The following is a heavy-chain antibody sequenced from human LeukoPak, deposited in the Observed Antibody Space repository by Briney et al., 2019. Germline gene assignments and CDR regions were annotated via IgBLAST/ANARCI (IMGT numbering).Heavy chain of an antibody. Sequence: PSETLSLTCSVFSDSFSASGYYWGWIRQPPGRGLEWIASVYNRGDSYYNLSLESRVTISVDTSKSQFSLKLRSVTAADTAVYYCARHLGSSIEYWGQGTLVTVSS. CDR1: SDSFSASGYY. CDR2: VYNRGDS. D-gene: IGHD3-10*01. J-gene: IGHJ4*02. V-gene: IGHV4-39*01. CDR3: ARHLGSSIEY.